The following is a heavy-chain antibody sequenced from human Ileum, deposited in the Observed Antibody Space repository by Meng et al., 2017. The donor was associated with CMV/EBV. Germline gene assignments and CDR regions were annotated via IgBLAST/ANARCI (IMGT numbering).Heavy chain of an antibody. CDR3: AKTTGTTWYPLDY. J-gene: IGHJ4*02. CDR2: ISGSGGST. Sequence: CAASGFTFSSYAMSWVRQAPGKGLEWVSAISGSGGSTYYANSVKGRFTISRDNSKNTLSLQMNSLRAEDTALYYCAKTTGTTWYPLDYWGQGTLVTVSS. CDR1: GFTFSSYA. D-gene: IGHD6-13*01. V-gene: IGHV3-23*01.